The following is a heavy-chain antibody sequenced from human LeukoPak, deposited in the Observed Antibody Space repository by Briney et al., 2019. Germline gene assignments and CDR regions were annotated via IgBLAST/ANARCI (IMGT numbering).Heavy chain of an antibody. Sequence: KPSETLSLTCTVSDGSISSSSDSWGWIRQPPGMGLEWIGSIHYSGTTYYNPSLKNRVTISTDASENQLSLRLNSVTAADTAVYYCASLRFGEDFDYWGQGTLVTVSS. CDR2: IHYSGTT. V-gene: IGHV4-39*07. CDR3: ASLRFGEDFDY. J-gene: IGHJ4*02. CDR1: DGSISSSSDS. D-gene: IGHD3-10*01.